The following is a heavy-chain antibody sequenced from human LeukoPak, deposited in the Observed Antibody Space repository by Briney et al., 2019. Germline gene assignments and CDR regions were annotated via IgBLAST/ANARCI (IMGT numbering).Heavy chain of an antibody. J-gene: IGHJ3*02. CDR1: GFTFSSYW. Sequence: GGSLRLSCAASGFTFSSYWMHWVRQAPGKGLVWVSRIDSDGRSTTYADSVKGRFTISRDNAKNSLYLQMNSLRAEDTAVYYCTREGRQQLVRGAFDIWGQGTMVTVSS. V-gene: IGHV3-74*03. CDR2: IDSDGRST. CDR3: TREGRQQLVRGAFDI. D-gene: IGHD6-13*01.